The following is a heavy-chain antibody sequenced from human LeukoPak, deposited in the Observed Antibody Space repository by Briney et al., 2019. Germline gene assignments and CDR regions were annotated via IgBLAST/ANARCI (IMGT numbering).Heavy chain of an antibody. D-gene: IGHD5-12*01. V-gene: IGHV3-30*18. CDR1: GFTFSSYG. J-gene: IGHJ4*02. CDR3: AKDWAIVATTGNTDY. CDR2: ISYDGSNK. Sequence: GRSLRLSCAASGFTFSSYGMHWVRQAPGKGLEWVAVISYDGSNKYYADSVKGRFTISRDNSKNTLYLQMNSLRAEDTAVYYCAKDWAIVATTGNTDYWGQGTLVTVSS.